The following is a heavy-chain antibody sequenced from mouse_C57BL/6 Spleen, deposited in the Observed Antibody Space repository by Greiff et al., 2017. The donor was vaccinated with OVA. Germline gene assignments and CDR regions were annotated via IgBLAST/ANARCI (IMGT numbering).Heavy chain of an antibody. CDR2: IDPENGDT. Sequence: EVKLVESGAELVRPGASVKLSCTASGFNIKDDYMHWVKQRPEQGLEWIGWIDPENGDTEYASKFQGKATITADTSSNTAYLQLSSLTSEDTAVYYCRYYSNYDYAMDYRGQGTSVTVSS. J-gene: IGHJ4*01. V-gene: IGHV14-4*01. D-gene: IGHD2-5*01. CDR3: RYYSNYDYAMDY. CDR1: GFNIKDDY.